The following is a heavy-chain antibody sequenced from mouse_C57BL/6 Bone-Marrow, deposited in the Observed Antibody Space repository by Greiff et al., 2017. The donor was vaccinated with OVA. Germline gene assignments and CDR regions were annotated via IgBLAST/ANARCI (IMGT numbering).Heavy chain of an antibody. CDR3: GRHGELLYWYFDV. CDR1: GFSFTTYA. CDR2: IRSKSNNYAT. Sequence: EVQLVESGAGLAQPKGSLKLSCAASGFSFTTYAMNWVRQAPGQGLEWVARIRSKSNNYATYSADSVKDRFTISRDDSESMLYLQMNNWKTEDTAMDYCGRHGELLYWYFDVWGTGTTVTVAS. D-gene: IGHD4-1*01. J-gene: IGHJ1*03. V-gene: IGHV10-1*01.